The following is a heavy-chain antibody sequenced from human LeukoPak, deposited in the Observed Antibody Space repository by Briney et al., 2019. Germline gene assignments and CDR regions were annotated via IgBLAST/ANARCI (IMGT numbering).Heavy chain of an antibody. J-gene: IGHJ3*02. D-gene: IGHD3-22*01. CDR2: IYTSGST. CDR1: GGSISSGSYY. V-gene: IGHV4-61*02. CDR3: ARSPNSSGYYYRAFDI. Sequence: TSQTLSLTCTVSGGSISSGSYYWSWIRQPAGKGLEWIGRIYTSGSTNYNPSLKSRVTISVDTSKNQFSLKLSSVTAADTAVYYCARSPNSSGYYYRAFDIWGQGTMVTVSS.